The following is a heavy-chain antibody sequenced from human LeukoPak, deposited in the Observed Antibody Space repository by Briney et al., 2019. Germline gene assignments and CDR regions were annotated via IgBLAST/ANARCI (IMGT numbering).Heavy chain of an antibody. Sequence: PSETLSLTCTVSGGSISSYHWSWIRQPPGKGLEWIGYIYYSGNTYYNPSLRSPVTMSVDTSKNHFSLKLSAVTAADTAVYYCARFGSSAFDYWGHGTLVTVSS. J-gene: IGHJ4*01. CDR1: GGSISSYH. V-gene: IGHV4-30-4*08. CDR3: ARFGSSAFDY. D-gene: IGHD3-16*01. CDR2: IYYSGNT.